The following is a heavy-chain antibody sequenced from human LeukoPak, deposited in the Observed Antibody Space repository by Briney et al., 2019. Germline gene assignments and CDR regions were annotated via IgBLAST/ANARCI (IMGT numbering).Heavy chain of an antibody. CDR1: GGSISSGDYY. CDR2: IYYSGST. CDR3: AREGSGSYYHFDY. Sequence: PSETLSLTCTVSGGSISSGDYYWSWIRQPPGKGLEWIGYIYYSGSTYYNPSLKSRVTISVDTSKNQFSLKLSSVTAADTAVYYCAREGSGSYYHFDYWGQGTLVTVPS. V-gene: IGHV4-30-4*08. J-gene: IGHJ4*02. D-gene: IGHD1-26*01.